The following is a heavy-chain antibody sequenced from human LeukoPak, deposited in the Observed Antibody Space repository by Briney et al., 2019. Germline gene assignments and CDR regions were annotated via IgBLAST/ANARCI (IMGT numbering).Heavy chain of an antibody. Sequence: SETLSLTCTVSGGSISRYYWSWIRQPPGKGLEWIGNIYYSGSTNYNPSLKSRVTISIDTSKNQFSLKLSSVTAADTAVYYCARQSAVVIAYVDYWGQGTLVTVS. CDR2: IYYSGST. D-gene: IGHD2-21*01. V-gene: IGHV4-59*01. J-gene: IGHJ4*02. CDR3: ARQSAVVIAYVDY. CDR1: GGSISRYY.